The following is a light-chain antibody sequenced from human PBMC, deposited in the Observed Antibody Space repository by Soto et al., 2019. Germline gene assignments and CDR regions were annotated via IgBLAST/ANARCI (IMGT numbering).Light chain of an antibody. Sequence: QSVLTQPPSASGTPGQRVTISCSGSSSNIGSNTVNWYQQLPGTAPNLLIYSNNQRPSGLPDRFSGSKSGTSASLAISGLQSEDEADYYCAAWDDSLNGWVFGGGTKLTVL. CDR3: AAWDDSLNGWV. V-gene: IGLV1-44*01. J-gene: IGLJ3*02. CDR1: SSNIGSNT. CDR2: SNN.